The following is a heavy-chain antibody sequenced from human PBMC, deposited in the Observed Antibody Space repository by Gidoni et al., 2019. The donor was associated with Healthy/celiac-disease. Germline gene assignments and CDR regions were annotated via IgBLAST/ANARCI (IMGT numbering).Heavy chain of an antibody. CDR1: GGSISSGGYY. V-gene: IGHV4-31*01. CDR3: ASGTRSEAFDI. Sequence: VPLQESGLGLVKPSQTLSLTCPFPGGSISSGGYYCSWIRQHPGKGLEWIGYIYYSGSTYYNPSLKSLVTIAVDTSKNQFSLKLGSVTAADAAVYYCASGTRSEAFDIGGQGTMVTVSS. D-gene: IGHD1-1*01. CDR2: IYYSGST. J-gene: IGHJ3*02.